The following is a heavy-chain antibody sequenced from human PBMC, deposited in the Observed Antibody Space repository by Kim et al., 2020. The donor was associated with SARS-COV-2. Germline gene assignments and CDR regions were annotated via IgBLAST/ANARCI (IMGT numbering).Heavy chain of an antibody. J-gene: IGHJ4*02. CDR3: ARGWKIGYSSGWSQEDY. D-gene: IGHD6-19*01. CDR1: GGSISSYY. CDR2: IYTSGST. Sequence: SETLSLTCTVSGGSISSYYWSWIRQPAGKGLEWIGRIYTSGSTNYNPSLKSRVTMSVDTSKNQFSLKLSSVTAADTAVYYCARGWKIGYSSGWSQEDYWGQGTLVTVSS. V-gene: IGHV4-4*07.